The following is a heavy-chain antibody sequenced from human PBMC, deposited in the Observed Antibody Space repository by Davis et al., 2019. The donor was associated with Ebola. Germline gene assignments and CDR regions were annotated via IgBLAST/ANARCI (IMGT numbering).Heavy chain of an antibody. D-gene: IGHD4-11*01. V-gene: IGHV4-59*08. Sequence: PSETLSLTCTVSGGSISSYYWSWIRQPPGKGLEWIGYIYYSASTSYNPSLKSRVTISLDTSKNQFSLKLSSVTAADTAVYFCARHDSYYYGMDVWGLGTTVTVSS. J-gene: IGHJ6*02. CDR1: GGSISSYY. CDR2: IYYSAST. CDR3: ARHDSYYYGMDV.